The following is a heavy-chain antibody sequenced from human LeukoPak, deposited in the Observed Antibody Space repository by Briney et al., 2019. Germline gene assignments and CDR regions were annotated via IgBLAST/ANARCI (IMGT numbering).Heavy chain of an antibody. D-gene: IGHD2-2*01. V-gene: IGHV1-18*01. CDR3: AREWGYCSSTSCLTELLNDVFDI. CDR1: DYTFTSYG. J-gene: IGHJ3*02. Sequence: ASVKLSCKASDYTFTSYGISWVRQAPGQGLERMGWISTYNGNTNYAQKLQGRVIMTTDTSTSTAYMELRSLRSDDTAVYYCAREWGYCSSTSCLTELLNDVFDIWGQGTMVTVSS. CDR2: ISTYNGNT.